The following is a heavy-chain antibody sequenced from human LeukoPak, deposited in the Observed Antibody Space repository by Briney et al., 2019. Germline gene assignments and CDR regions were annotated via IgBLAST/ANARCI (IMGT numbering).Heavy chain of an antibody. V-gene: IGHV4-4*02. D-gene: IGHD2-21*02. CDR2: IHHSGTT. J-gene: IGHJ5*02. CDR3: ARGGDTPFDP. Sequence: SGTLSLTCAVSGGSISSSNWWSWARQPPGKGLEWIGEIHHSGTTNYNPSLKSRVTISVDKSKNQFSLNLISVTAADTAVYYCARGGDTPFDPWGQGTLITVSS. CDR1: GGSISSSNW.